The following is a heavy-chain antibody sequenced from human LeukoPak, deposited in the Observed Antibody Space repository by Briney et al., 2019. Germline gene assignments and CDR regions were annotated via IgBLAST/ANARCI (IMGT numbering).Heavy chain of an antibody. CDR2: ISSSSNYM. CDR1: GFSFSRFS. J-gene: IGHJ4*02. CDR3: ARLGMIQAYSTEDY. V-gene: IGHV3-21*01. D-gene: IGHD2/OR15-2a*01. Sequence: TGGSLRLSCAASGFSFSRFSMNWVRQTPGKGLEWVSSISSSSNYMYYADSVKGRFTISRDDAKNSLYLQMDSLRVDDTAVYYCARLGMIQAYSTEDYWGQGTLVTVSS.